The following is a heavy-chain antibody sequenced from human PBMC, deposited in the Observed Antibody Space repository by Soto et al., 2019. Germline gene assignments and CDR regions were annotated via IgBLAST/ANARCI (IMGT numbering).Heavy chain of an antibody. D-gene: IGHD3-22*01. J-gene: IGHJ3*02. CDR2: IGTAGDT. Sequence: GGSLRLSCAASGFTFSSYDMHWVRQATGKGLEWVSAIGTAGDTYYPGSVKGRFTISRENAKNSLYLQMNSLRAGDTAVYYCARGSVYDSSGYYAFDIWGQGTMVTVSS. V-gene: IGHV3-13*01. CDR1: GFTFSSYD. CDR3: ARGSVYDSSGYYAFDI.